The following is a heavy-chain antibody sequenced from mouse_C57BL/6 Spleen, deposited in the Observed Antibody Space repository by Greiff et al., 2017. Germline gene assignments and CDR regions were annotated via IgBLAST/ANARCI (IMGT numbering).Heavy chain of an antibody. CDR1: GFTFSDYG. Sequence: EVKLVESGGGLVKPGGSLKLSCAASGFTFSDYGMHWVRQAPEKGLEWVAYISSGSSTIYYADTVKGRFTISRDNAKNTLFLQMTSLRSEDTAMYYCARRYYGSSEDFAYWGQGTLVTVSA. J-gene: IGHJ3*01. D-gene: IGHD1-1*01. CDR3: ARRYYGSSEDFAY. CDR2: ISSGSSTI. V-gene: IGHV5-17*01.